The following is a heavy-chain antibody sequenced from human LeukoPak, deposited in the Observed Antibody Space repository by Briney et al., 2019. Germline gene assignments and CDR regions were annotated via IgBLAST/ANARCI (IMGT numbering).Heavy chain of an antibody. D-gene: IGHD1-14*01. V-gene: IGHV3-72*01. CDR1: AFTFTDHY. CDR3: VRNQLRGAWMYDL. Sequence: PGGSLRLSCAASAFTFTDHYMDWVRQTPGKGLEWVGRIRNKANSYRPEYAASVEGRFTMSRDDSQNSMWLQMRSLRIEDTAVYYCVRNQLRGAWMYDLWGRGTLVTVSS. J-gene: IGHJ4*02. CDR2: IRNKANSYRP.